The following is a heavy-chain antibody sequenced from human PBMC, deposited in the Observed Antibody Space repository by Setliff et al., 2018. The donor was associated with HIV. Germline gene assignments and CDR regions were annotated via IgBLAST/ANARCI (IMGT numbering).Heavy chain of an antibody. CDR2: IYYSGST. CDR1: GGSISSSSYY. D-gene: IGHD1-1*01. V-gene: IGHV4-39*01. Sequence: PSETLSLTCTVSGGSISSSSYYWGWIRQPPGKGLEWIGSIYYSGSTYYNPSLKSRVTISVDTSKNQFSLHLTSVTAADTAVYYCSRGSAAGTGLPPRDSWGQGSLVTVSS. J-gene: IGHJ5*01. CDR3: SRGSAAGTGLPPRDS.